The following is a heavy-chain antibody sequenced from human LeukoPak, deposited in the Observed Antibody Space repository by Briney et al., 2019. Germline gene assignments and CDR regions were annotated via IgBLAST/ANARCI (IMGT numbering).Heavy chain of an antibody. J-gene: IGHJ6*02. CDR3: ARVLRYCSGGSCLRPYYYYGMDV. V-gene: IGHV3-48*03. Sequence: GGSLRLSCAASGFTFSSYEMNWVRQAPGKGLEWVSYISSSGSTIYYADSVKGRFTISRDNAKNSLYLQMNSLRAEDTAVYYCARVLRYCSGGSCLRPYYYYGMDVWGQGTTVTVSS. CDR2: ISSSGSTI. CDR1: GFTFSSYE. D-gene: IGHD2-15*01.